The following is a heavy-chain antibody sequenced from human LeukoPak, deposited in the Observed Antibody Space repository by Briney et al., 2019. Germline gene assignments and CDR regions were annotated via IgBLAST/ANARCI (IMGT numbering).Heavy chain of an antibody. Sequence: GESLKISCKGSGYNFTNFWIGWVRQMPGKGPEWMGIIYPGYSETRYSPSFQGQVTISADKSISTAYLQWSSLKASDTAMYYCARRGIYCSRTRCYNGYYFNYWGQGTLVTVSS. V-gene: IGHV5-51*01. J-gene: IGHJ4*02. D-gene: IGHD2-2*02. CDR3: ARRGIYCSRTRCYNGYYFNY. CDR1: GYNFTNFW. CDR2: IYPGYSET.